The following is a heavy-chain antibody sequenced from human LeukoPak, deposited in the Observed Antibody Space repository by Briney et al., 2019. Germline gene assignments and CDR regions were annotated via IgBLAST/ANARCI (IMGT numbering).Heavy chain of an antibody. CDR3: ARSSSGWYGYYYMDV. V-gene: IGHV4-34*01. CDR1: GGSISSYY. CDR2: INHSGST. Sequence: SETLSLTCTVSGGSISSYYWSWIRQPPGKGLEWIGEINHSGSTNYNPSLKSRVTISVDTSKNQFSLKLSSVTAADTAVYYCARSSSGWYGYYYMDVWGKGTTVTVSS. D-gene: IGHD6-19*01. J-gene: IGHJ6*03.